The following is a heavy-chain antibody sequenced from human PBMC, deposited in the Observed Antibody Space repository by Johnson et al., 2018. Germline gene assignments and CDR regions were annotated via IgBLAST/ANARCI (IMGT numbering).Heavy chain of an antibody. J-gene: IGHJ1*01. CDR2: ISSSSSDI. D-gene: IGHD3-3*01. V-gene: IGHV3-21*04. CDR1: GFTFSSYS. Sequence: EVQLLESGGGVVQPGRCLRLSCAASGFTFSSYSMNWVRQSPGKGLEWVSSISSSSSDIYSADSVKCRFTISSANSKTTLYLQKNSRRPEDTALYYCAKAPVGWLGEGAEYIQHWGQGTLVTVSS. CDR3: AKAPVGWLGEGAEYIQH.